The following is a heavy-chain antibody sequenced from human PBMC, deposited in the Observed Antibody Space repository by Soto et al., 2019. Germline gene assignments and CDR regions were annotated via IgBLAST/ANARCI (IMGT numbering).Heavy chain of an antibody. J-gene: IGHJ6*02. CDR3: ERGNIVLVPAPRDYYYYGMDV. CDR2: IITIYGTA. Sequence: QVQLVQSGAVVKKPGSSVKVSCKASGGTFSSYAISCVRQAPGQGLEWMGGIITIYGTANNGQKFQGRVTITAEASTSTAYKELRSLRTEATSVYYCERGNIVLVPAPRDYYYYGMDVWGQGTTVTVSS. CDR1: GGTFSSYA. D-gene: IGHD2-2*01. V-gene: IGHV1-69*12.